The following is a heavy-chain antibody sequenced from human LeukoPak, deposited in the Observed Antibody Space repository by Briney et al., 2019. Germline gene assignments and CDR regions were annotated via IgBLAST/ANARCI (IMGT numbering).Heavy chain of an antibody. CDR3: ARNSSGWSFDY. V-gene: IGHV4-39*01. D-gene: IGHD6-19*01. Sequence: SETLSLTCTVSGDSISSGSYYWGWIRQSPGKDLEWIGSIYYSGSTHYNPSLKSRVTISVDTSKKQFSLKLSSVTAADTAVYYCARNSSGWSFDYWGQGTLVTVS. CDR1: GDSISSGSYY. CDR2: IYYSGST. J-gene: IGHJ4*01.